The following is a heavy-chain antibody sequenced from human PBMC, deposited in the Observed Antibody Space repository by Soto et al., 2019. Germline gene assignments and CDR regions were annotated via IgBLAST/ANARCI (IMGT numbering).Heavy chain of an antibody. CDR2: ISAYNGNT. CDR3: ARDVPTVTTPQAFDI. J-gene: IGHJ3*02. V-gene: IGHV1-18*01. CDR1: GYTFTSYG. Sequence: QVPLVQSGAEVKKPGASVKVSCKASGYTFTSYGISWVRQAPGQGLEWMGWISAYNGNTNYAQKLQGRVTMTTDTATSTAYMELRSLRSDDTAVYYCARDVPTVTTPQAFDIWGQGTMVTVSS. D-gene: IGHD4-17*01.